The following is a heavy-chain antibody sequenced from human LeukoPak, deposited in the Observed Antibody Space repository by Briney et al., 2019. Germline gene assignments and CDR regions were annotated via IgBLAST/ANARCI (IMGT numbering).Heavy chain of an antibody. CDR2: ISWNSGSI. V-gene: IGHV3-9*01. CDR3: ARAPGDPGDY. Sequence: GGSLRLSCAASGFTFDDYAMHWVRQAPGKGLEWVSGISWNSGSIGYADSVKGRFTISRDNSKNTLYLQMNSLRAEDTAVYYCARAPGDPGDYWGQGTLVTVSS. CDR1: GFTFDDYA. J-gene: IGHJ4*02. D-gene: IGHD4-17*01.